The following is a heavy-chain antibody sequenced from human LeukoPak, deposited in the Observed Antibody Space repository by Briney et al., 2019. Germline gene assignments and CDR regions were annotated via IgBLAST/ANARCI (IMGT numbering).Heavy chain of an antibody. V-gene: IGHV4-30-2*01. CDR2: IYHSGST. CDR3: ARGSRAGFDY. J-gene: IGHJ4*02. Sequence: SETLSLTCAVSGGSISSGGYSWSWIRQPPGKGLEWIGYIYHSGSTYYNPSLKSRVTISVDRSKNQFSLKLSSVTAADTAVYYCARGSRAGFDYWGQGTLVTVSS. CDR1: GGSISSGGYS.